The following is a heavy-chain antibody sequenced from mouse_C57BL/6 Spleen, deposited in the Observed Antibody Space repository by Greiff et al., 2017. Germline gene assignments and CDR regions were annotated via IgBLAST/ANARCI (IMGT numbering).Heavy chain of an antibody. V-gene: IGHV3-1*01. CDR3: ARGSYYYAMDY. J-gene: IGHJ4*01. Sequence: EVQLVESGPGMVKPSQSLSLTCTVTGYSITSGYDWHWIRHFPGNKLEWMGYIRCSGSTNYNPSLKSRISITHDTSKNHFFLKLNSVTTEDTATYYCARGSYYYAMDYWGQGTSVTVSS. CDR1: GYSITSGYD. CDR2: IRCSGST.